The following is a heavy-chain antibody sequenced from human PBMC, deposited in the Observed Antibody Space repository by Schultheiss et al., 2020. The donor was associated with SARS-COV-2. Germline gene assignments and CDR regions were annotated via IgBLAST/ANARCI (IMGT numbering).Heavy chain of an antibody. Sequence: GESLKISCAASGFTFSSYWMHWVRQAPGKGLEWVGRIKSKTDGGTTDYGAPVKGRFTISRDDSKNSLYLQMNSLKTEDTAVYYCARVSSVYYLDYWGQGTLVTVSS. CDR1: GFTFSSYW. V-gene: IGHV3-15*01. CDR2: IKSKTDGGTT. D-gene: IGHD6-25*01. CDR3: ARVSSVYYLDY. J-gene: IGHJ4*02.